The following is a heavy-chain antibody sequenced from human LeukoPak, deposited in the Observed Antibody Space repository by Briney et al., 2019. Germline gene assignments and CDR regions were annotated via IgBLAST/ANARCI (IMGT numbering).Heavy chain of an antibody. Sequence: SETLSLTCTVSGGSISSSSYYWGWIRQPPGKGLEWIGSIYYSGSTYYNPSLKSRVTISVDTSKNQFSLKLSSVTAADTAVYCCARRHDSSGYDYWGQGTLVTVSS. CDR3: ARRHDSSGYDY. CDR2: IYYSGST. D-gene: IGHD3-22*01. J-gene: IGHJ4*02. CDR1: GGSISSSSYY. V-gene: IGHV4-39*01.